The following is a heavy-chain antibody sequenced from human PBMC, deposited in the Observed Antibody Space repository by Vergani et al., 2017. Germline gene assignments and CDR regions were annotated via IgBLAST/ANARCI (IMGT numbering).Heavy chain of an antibody. Sequence: QVQLQESGPGLLKPSETLSLTCPVSGYSISSVGYYWSWIRQHPGKGLEWIGYIYYSGSTYYNPSLKSRVTISVDTSKNQFSLKLSSVTAADTAVYYCARDTPPATYFDYWGQGTLVTVSS. J-gene: IGHJ4*02. V-gene: IGHV4-31*03. CDR3: ARDTPPATYFDY. D-gene: IGHD2-15*01. CDR2: IYYSGST. CDR1: GYSISSVGYY.